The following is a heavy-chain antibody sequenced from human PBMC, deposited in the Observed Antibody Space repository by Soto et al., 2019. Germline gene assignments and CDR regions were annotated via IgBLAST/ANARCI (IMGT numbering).Heavy chain of an antibody. CDR3: ASRYHSSSSSGMDV. Sequence: QVQLVQSGAEVKKPGASVKVSCKASGYTFTSYDINWVRQATGQGLEWMGWMNPNSGNTGYAQKFQGRVTMTRNTSISTAYKELSSLRSEDTAVYYCASRYHSSSSSGMDVWGQGTTVTVSS. CDR2: MNPNSGNT. D-gene: IGHD6-6*01. CDR1: GYTFTSYD. J-gene: IGHJ6*02. V-gene: IGHV1-8*01.